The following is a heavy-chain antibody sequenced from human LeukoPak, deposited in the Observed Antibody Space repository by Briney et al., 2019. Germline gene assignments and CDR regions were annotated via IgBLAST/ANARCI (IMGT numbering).Heavy chain of an antibody. CDR1: GFTFSSYS. J-gene: IGHJ3*02. V-gene: IGHV3-48*04. CDR2: ISSSSGNI. CDR3: ARIGVDAFDI. Sequence: GGSLRLSCAASGFTFSSYSMNWVRQAPGKGLEWVSYISSSSGNIYYADSVKGRFTISRDNAKTSLYLQMNSLRAEDTAVYYCARIGVDAFDIWGQGTMVTVSS.